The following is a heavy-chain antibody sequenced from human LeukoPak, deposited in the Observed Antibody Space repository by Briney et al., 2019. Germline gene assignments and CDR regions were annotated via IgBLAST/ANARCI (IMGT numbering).Heavy chain of an antibody. Sequence: GSLRLSCAASGFTVRSNYMSWVRQAPGKGLEWVSVIYSGGSTYYADSVKGRFTISRDNSKNTLYLQMNSLRAEDTAVYYCASVLAGGSYAFDYWGQGTLVTVSS. D-gene: IGHD1-26*01. J-gene: IGHJ4*02. CDR1: GFTVRSNY. CDR2: IYSGGST. CDR3: ASVLAGGSYAFDY. V-gene: IGHV3-66*01.